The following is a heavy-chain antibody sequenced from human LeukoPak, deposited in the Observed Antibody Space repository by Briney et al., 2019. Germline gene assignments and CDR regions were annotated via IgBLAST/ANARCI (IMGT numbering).Heavy chain of an antibody. D-gene: IGHD6-13*01. V-gene: IGHV3-13*01. J-gene: IGHJ6*02. Sequence: GGSLRLSCAASGFTFSSYDMHWVRQATGKGLEWVSAIGTAGDTYYPGSVKGRFTISRENAKNSLYLQMNSLRAGDTAVYYCARGSKQLVQDCYYYGMDVWGQGTTVTVSS. CDR2: IGTAGDT. CDR1: GFTFSSYD. CDR3: ARGSKQLVQDCYYYGMDV.